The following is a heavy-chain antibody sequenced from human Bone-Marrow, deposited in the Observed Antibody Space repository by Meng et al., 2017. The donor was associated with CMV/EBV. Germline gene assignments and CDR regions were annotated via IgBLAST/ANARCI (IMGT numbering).Heavy chain of an antibody. J-gene: IGHJ3*02. CDR1: GFTFSSYA. V-gene: IGHV3-23*01. CDR3: AKKLYGDYAFDI. CDR2: ISGSGGST. Sequence: GESLKISCAASGFTFSSYAMSWVRQAPGKGLEWVSDISGSGGSTYYSASVKGRFTTSRDNSKNTLYLQMNSLRAEDRAVYSCAKKLYGDYAFDIWGQGTMVTVSS. D-gene: IGHD4-17*01.